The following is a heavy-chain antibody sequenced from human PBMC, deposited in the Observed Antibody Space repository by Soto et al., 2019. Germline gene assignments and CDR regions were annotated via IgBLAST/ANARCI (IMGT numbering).Heavy chain of an antibody. CDR2: IRRIAYGGTT. CDR3: SGSLAIDFDS. CDR1: GFNFASYT. D-gene: IGHD3-10*01. Sequence: GESLRRSWSASGFNFASYTMSWVRLTPGKGLEWVGFIRRIAYGGTTDYAASVKGRFTISRDDSRKIVDLQMSRLKIEDTAVYYCSGSLAIDFDSWGQGTLVTVSS. J-gene: IGHJ4*02. V-gene: IGHV3-49*02.